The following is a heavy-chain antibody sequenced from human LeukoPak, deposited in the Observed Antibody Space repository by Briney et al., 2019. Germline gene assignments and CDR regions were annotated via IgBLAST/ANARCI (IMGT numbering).Heavy chain of an antibody. CDR1: GYTFTGYY. Sequence: ASVKVSCKASGYTFTGYYMHWVRQAPGQGLEWMGWINPNSGGTNYAQKFQGWVTMTRDTSISTAYMELSRLRSDDTAVYYRARDSSSWSRYFDYWGQGTLVTVSS. CDR3: ARDSSSWSRYFDY. D-gene: IGHD6-13*01. J-gene: IGHJ4*02. CDR2: INPNSGGT. V-gene: IGHV1-2*04.